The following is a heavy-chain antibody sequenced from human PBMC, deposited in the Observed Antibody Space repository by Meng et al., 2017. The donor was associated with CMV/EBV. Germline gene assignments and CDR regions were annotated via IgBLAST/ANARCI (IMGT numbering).Heavy chain of an antibody. D-gene: IGHD5-18*01. V-gene: IGHV4-59*01. CDR1: GGSISNYY. Sequence: VYGGSISNYYWSWIRQPPGKGLEWIGYIYNSGSTNYNPSLKSRVTISLDTSKKQFFLRLSSVTAADTAMYYCARDPRRGYSYGFDFWGQGTLVTVSS. CDR2: IYNSGST. CDR3: ARDPRRGYSYGFDF. J-gene: IGHJ4*02.